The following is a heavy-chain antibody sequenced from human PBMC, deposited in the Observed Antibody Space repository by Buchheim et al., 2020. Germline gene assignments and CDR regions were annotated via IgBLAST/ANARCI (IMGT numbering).Heavy chain of an antibody. V-gene: IGHV4-59*01. D-gene: IGHD6-13*01. Sequence: QVQLQESGPGLVKPSETLSLTCTVSGGSISSYYWSWIRQPPGKGLEWIGYIYYSGSTNYNPSLKSRVTISVDTSKNQFSLKLSSVTAADTAVYYCARAVYSSSWFGYYGMDVWGQGTT. CDR2: IYYSGST. J-gene: IGHJ6*02. CDR3: ARAVYSSSWFGYYGMDV. CDR1: GGSISSYY.